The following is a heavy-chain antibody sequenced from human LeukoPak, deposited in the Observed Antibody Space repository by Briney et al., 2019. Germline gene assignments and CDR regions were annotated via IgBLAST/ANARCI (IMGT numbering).Heavy chain of an antibody. CDR2: ISYDGSNK. CDR1: GFTFSSYG. V-gene: IGHV3-30*03. J-gene: IGHJ4*02. CDR3: GTVPPSEGVAGKGSFDY. Sequence: HPGGSLRLSCAASGFTFSSYGMHWVRQAPGKGLEWEAVISYDGSNKYYADSVKGRFTISRDNSKNTLYLQMNSLRAEDTAVYYCGTVPPSEGVAGKGSFDYWGQGTLVTVSS. D-gene: IGHD6-19*01.